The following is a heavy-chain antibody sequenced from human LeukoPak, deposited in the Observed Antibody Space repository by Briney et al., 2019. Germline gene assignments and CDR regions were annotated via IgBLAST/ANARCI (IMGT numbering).Heavy chain of an antibody. CDR1: GFTFSSSW. J-gene: IGHJ4*02. V-gene: IGHV3-74*03. D-gene: IGHD3-22*01. CDR3: AREVFHYDV. Sequence: GGSLRLSCAASGFTFSSSWMHWGRQAPGKGLVWVSRIASDEGDTKYADSVKGRFTISRDNAKNTLYLQMNSLRVEDTAVYYCAREVFHYDVWGQAARDTVSS. CDR2: IASDEGDT.